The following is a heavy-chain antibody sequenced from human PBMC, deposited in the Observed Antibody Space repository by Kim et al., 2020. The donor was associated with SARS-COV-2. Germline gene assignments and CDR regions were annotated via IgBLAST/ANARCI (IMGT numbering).Heavy chain of an antibody. J-gene: IGHJ6*02. CDR2: NYLSGTT. V-gene: IGHV4-59*08. CDR3: ARFITGKEAVDV. CDR1: GGAISSYY. Sequence: SETLSLTCTVSGGAISSYYWAWIRQPPGKGLEWIGYNYLSGTTNYNPSLKSRVTILADTSKNQFSLRLKSVTAADTGVYFCARFITGKEAVDVWGQGTTVTVFS. D-gene: IGHD1-20*01.